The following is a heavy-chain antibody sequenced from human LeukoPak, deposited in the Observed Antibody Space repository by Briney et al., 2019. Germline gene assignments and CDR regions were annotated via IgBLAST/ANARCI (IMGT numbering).Heavy chain of an antibody. Sequence: SETLSLTCAVYGGSFSGYYWSWIRQPPGKGLEWIGSIYYSASTYDNPSLKGRVTISVDTSKNQFSLKLSSVTAADTAVYYCARHIGGPYCSSTSCYRLAFDIWGQGTMVTVSS. J-gene: IGHJ3*02. CDR3: ARHIGGPYCSSTSCYRLAFDI. V-gene: IGHV4-34*01. CDR2: IYYSAST. CDR1: GGSFSGYY. D-gene: IGHD2-2*01.